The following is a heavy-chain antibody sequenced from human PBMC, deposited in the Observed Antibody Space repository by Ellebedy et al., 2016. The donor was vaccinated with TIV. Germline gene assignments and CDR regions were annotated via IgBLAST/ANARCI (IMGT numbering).Heavy chain of an antibody. CDR3: AKDRTSGDGYWVFDQ. CDR1: GFTFSSFA. V-gene: IGHV3-23*01. D-gene: IGHD5-18*01. J-gene: IGHJ4*02. Sequence: PGGSLRLSCAASGFTFSSFAMSWVRQAPGKGLEWVSGIFGSGGGISYADSVKGRFTISRDNSKSMVHLQMNSLRPEDTDVYYCAKDRTSGDGYWVFDQWGQGTLVTVSS. CDR2: IFGSGGGI.